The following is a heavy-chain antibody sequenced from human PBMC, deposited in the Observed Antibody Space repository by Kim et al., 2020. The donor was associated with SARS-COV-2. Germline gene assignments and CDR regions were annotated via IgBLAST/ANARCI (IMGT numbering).Heavy chain of an antibody. J-gene: IGHJ4*02. V-gene: IGHV3-49*03. CDR1: GFPFGDYV. CDR2: IRSRVDGGTT. D-gene: IGHD2-2*01. Sequence: GGSLRLSCTTSGFPFGDYVMSWFRQAPGKGLEWLGFIRSRVDGGTTIYAASVRCRFSISRDNSISIAYLHMNSLTVDDTAMYYCARARVHPVTAASWELFDSWGQGTLVTVSS. CDR3: ARARVHPVTAASWELFDS.